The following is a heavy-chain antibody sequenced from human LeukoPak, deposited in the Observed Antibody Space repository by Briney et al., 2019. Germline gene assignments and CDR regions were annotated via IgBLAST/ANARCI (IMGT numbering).Heavy chain of an antibody. CDR1: GYTFTNYD. J-gene: IGHJ4*02. CDR3: ARALTPASGYSYGS. D-gene: IGHD5-18*01. V-gene: IGHV1-8*01. Sequence: ASVKVSCTASGYTFTNYDINWVRQATGQGLEWMGWMNPNSGNTGYLQKFQGRVTMTMNTSISTAYMELSSLRSEDTAVYYCARALTPASGYSYGSWGQGTLVTVSS. CDR2: MNPNSGNT.